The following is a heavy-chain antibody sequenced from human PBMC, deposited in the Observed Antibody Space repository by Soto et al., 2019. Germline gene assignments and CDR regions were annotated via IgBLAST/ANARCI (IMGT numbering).Heavy chain of an antibody. J-gene: IGHJ1*01. CDR3: ATRVVVTAIPDEYFQH. Sequence: SETLSLTCTVSGGSISSSSYYWGWIRQPPGKGLEWIGSIYYSGSTYYNPSLKSRVTISVDTSKNQFSLKLSSVTAADTAVYYCATRVVVTAIPDEYFQHWGQGTLVTVSS. V-gene: IGHV4-39*01. CDR1: GGSISSSSYY. CDR2: IYYSGST. D-gene: IGHD2-21*02.